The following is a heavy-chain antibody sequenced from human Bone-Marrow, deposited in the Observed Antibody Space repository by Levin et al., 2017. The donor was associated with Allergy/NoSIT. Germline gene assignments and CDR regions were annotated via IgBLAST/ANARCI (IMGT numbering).Heavy chain of an antibody. V-gene: IGHV4-39*07. CDR1: GGSISSTTYH. CDR2: IYYTGNT. Sequence: SETLSLTCTVSGGSISSTTYHWGWIRQPPGTTLEWIGTIYYTGNTYYKPSLNSRVTISIDTSESQLSLKLTSVTAADTGVYYCARFSSWFHGMDVWGQGTTVTVSS. D-gene: IGHD6-13*01. J-gene: IGHJ6*02. CDR3: ARFSSWFHGMDV.